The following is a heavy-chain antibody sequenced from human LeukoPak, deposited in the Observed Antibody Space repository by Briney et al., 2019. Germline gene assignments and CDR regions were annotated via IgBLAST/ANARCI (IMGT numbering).Heavy chain of an antibody. CDR2: IYYSGST. D-gene: IGHD3-22*01. CDR3: ARAPSYYDSSGYPLDY. CDR1: GGSISSGGYY. J-gene: IGHJ4*02. V-gene: IGHV4-31*03. Sequence: TLSLTCTVSGGSISSGGYYWSWIRQRPGKGLEWIGYIYYSGSTYYNPSLKSRVTISVDTSKNQFSLKLSSVTAADTAVYYCARAPSYYDSSGYPLDYWGQGTLVTVSS.